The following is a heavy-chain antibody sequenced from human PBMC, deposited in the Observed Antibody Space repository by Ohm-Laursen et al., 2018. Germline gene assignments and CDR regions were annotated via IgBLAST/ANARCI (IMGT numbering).Heavy chain of an antibody. Sequence: ASVKVSCKASGYTFTSYYMHWVRQAPGQGLEWMGIINPSGGSTSYAQKFQGRVTMTRDTSTSTVYMELSSLRSEDTDLYYCAKEGVRHFDFDYWGQGTLVTVSS. D-gene: IGHD3-10*01. CDR3: AKEGVRHFDFDY. CDR2: INPSGGST. J-gene: IGHJ4*02. CDR1: GYTFTSYY. V-gene: IGHV1-46*01.